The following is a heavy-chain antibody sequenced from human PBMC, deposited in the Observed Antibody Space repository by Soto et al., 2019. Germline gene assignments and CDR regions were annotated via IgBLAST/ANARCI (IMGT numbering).Heavy chain of an antibody. CDR2: ISGSGGSI. Sequence: EVQLLESGGGLVQPGGSLRLSCAASGFTFSTYAMNWVRQAPGNGLEWVSAISGSGGSIHYADSVKGRFTISRDNSKTTLYLHMNSLRDEDTAVYHCVKGYWKGDVWGQGTTVTVSS. D-gene: IGHD1-1*01. J-gene: IGHJ6*02. V-gene: IGHV3-23*01. CDR1: GFTFSTYA. CDR3: VKGYWKGDV.